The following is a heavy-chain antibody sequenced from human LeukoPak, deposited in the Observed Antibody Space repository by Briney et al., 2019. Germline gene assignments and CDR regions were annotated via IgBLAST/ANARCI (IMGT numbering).Heavy chain of an antibody. CDR1: GFTFSSYG. CDR2: ISSSGSTI. J-gene: IGHJ4*02. CDR3: ARERVTTTSFDY. Sequence: GGSLRLSCAASGFTFSSYGMHWVRQAPGKGLEWVSYISSSGSTIYYADSVKGRFTISRDNAKNSLYLQMNSLRAEDTAVYYCARERVTTTSFDYWGQGVLVTVSS. D-gene: IGHD2/OR15-2a*01. V-gene: IGHV3-48*04.